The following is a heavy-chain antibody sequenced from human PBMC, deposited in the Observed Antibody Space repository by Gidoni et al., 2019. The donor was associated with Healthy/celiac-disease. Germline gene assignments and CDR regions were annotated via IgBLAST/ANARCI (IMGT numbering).Heavy chain of an antibody. Sequence: QGQLQQWGAGLLKPSETLSHTCAVDGGSFSGYYWSWIRQPPGKGLEWIGEINHSGSTNYNPSLKSRVTISVDTSKNQFSLKLSSVTAADTAVYYCARWDSSGWYSVDYWGQGTLVTVSS. CDR3: ARWDSSGWYSVDY. CDR1: GGSFSGYY. D-gene: IGHD6-19*01. V-gene: IGHV4-34*01. J-gene: IGHJ4*02. CDR2: INHSGST.